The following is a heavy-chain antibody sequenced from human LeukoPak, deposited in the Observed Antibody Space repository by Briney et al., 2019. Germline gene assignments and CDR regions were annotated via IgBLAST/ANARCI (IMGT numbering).Heavy chain of an antibody. CDR2: IYYSGST. J-gene: IGHJ6*03. CDR1: GGPISSSSYY. V-gene: IGHV4-39*07. Sequence: SETLSLTCTVSGGPISSSSYYWGWIRQPPGKGLEWIGSIYYSGSTNYNPSLKSRVTISVDTSKNQFSLKLSSVTAADTAVYYCARFGSGYYGSGSYRYYYYYYMDVWGKGTTVTISS. D-gene: IGHD3-10*01. CDR3: ARFGSGYYGSGSYRYYYYYYMDV.